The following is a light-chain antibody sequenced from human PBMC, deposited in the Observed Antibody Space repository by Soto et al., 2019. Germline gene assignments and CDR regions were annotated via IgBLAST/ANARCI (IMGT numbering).Light chain of an antibody. CDR3: QQYNSHWT. J-gene: IGKJ1*01. CDR2: KAS. V-gene: IGKV1-5*03. CDR1: QSISSY. Sequence: MQRTQFSSSVAASVGNRVTITCRASQSISSYLNWYQQKPGKAPKLLIYKASSLESGVPSRFSGSGSGTEFTLTISSLQPDDFATYYCQQYNSHWTFGQGTKVEIK.